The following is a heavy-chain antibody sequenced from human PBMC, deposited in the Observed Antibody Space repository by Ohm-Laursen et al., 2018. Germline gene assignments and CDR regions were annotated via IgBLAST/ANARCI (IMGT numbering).Heavy chain of an antibody. CDR2: ISYSGST. J-gene: IGHJ4*02. V-gene: IGHV4-28*03. Sequence: GTLSLTCTVSGDSMSSSHWWGWIRQPPGKGLEWIGYISYSGSTYYNPSLKSRVTMSVDTSKNQFSLKLSSVTAADTAVYYCARDSGSYLRDYWGQGTLVTVSS. D-gene: IGHD1-26*01. CDR1: GDSMSSSHW. CDR3: ARDSGSYLRDY.